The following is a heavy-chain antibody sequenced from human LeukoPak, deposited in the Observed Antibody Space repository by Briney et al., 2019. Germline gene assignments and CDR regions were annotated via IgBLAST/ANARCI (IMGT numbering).Heavy chain of an antibody. CDR1: GGSISSSSYY. J-gene: IGHJ4*02. V-gene: IGHV4-39*07. CDR3: ARSGAYKSPPAY. Sequence: SETLSLTCTVSGGSISSSSYYWGWIRQPPGKGLEWIGSIYYSGSTNYNPSLKSRVTISVDTSKNQFSLKLSSVTAADMAVYYCARSGAYKSPPAYWGQGSLVTVSS. D-gene: IGHD4-17*01. CDR2: IYYSGST.